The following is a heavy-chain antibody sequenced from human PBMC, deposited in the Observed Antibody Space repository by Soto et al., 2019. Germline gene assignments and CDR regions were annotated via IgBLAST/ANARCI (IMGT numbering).Heavy chain of an antibody. CDR3: ARGVVMTTISYYGMDV. J-gene: IGHJ6*02. Sequence: SETLSLTCAVYGGSFSGYYWSWIRQPPGKGLEWIGEINHSGSTNYNPSLKSRVTISVDTSKNQFSLKLSSVTAADTAVYYCARGVVMTTISYYGMDVWGQGTKVTVSS. D-gene: IGHD3-3*01. V-gene: IGHV4-34*01. CDR1: GGSFSGYY. CDR2: INHSGST.